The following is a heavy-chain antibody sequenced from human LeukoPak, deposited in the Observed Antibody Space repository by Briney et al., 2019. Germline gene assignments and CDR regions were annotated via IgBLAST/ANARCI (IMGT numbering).Heavy chain of an antibody. CDR1: GFTFSSYW. J-gene: IGHJ4*02. D-gene: IGHD3-22*01. V-gene: IGHV3-7*01. Sequence: PGGSLRLSCAASGFTFSSYWMSWVRQAPGKGLEWVPNIKQDGSEKYYVDSVKGRFTISRDNAKNSLYLQMNSLRAEDTAVYYCARDFSGYHYYFDYWGQGTLVTVSS. CDR3: ARDFSGYHYYFDY. CDR2: IKQDGSEK.